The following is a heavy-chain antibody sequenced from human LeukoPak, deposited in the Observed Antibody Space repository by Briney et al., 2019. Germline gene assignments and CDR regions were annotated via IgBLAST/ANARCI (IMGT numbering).Heavy chain of an antibody. CDR3: ARGHWGLDP. J-gene: IGHJ5*02. CDR2: LNQDGGEK. V-gene: IGHV3-7*03. CDR1: GLTFKNSW. Sequence: GGFLRLSCAVFGLTFKNSWMTWVRQAPGKGLEWVATLNQDGGEKYYVDSVKGRFTISRDNAKNSLYLQVNSLRADDTAVYYCARGHWGLDPWGQGTLVIVSS. D-gene: IGHD7-27*01.